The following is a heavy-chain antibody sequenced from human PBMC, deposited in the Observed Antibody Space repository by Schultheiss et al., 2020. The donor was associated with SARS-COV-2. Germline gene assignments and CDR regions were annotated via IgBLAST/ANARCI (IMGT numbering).Heavy chain of an antibody. CDR2: VNNYGDR. CDR3: ARVIREYQLLFDWFDP. Sequence: SETLSLTCAVYGASFSTYYWSWIRQPPGKGLEWIGEVNNYGDRNYNPSLKSRVTISLDTSKKQFSLKLSSVTAADTAMYYCARVIREYQLLFDWFDPWGQGTLVTVSS. V-gene: IGHV4-34*01. J-gene: IGHJ5*02. CDR1: GASFSTYY. D-gene: IGHD2-2*01.